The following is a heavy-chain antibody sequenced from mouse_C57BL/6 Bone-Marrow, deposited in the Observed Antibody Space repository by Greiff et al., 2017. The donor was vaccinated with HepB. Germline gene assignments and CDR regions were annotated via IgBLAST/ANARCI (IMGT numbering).Heavy chain of an antibody. CDR3: ARTRGGYFDY. CDR2: IYPGNGDT. Sequence: QVQLKESGAELVRPGASVKMSCKASGYTFTSYNMHWVKQTPRQGLEWIGAIYPGNGDTSYNQKFKGKATLTVDKSSSTAYMRLSSLASEDSAVYCCARTRGGYFDYWGQGTTLTVSS. CDR1: GYTFTSYN. J-gene: IGHJ2*01. V-gene: IGHV1-12*01.